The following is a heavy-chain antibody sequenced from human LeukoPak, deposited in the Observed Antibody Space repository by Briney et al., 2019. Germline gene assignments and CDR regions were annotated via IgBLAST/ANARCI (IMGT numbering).Heavy chain of an antibody. D-gene: IGHD3-10*01. CDR1: GFTFDDYA. V-gene: IGHV3-9*01. CDR2: ISWNSGSI. J-gene: IGHJ4*02. Sequence: PGRSLRLSCAASGFTFDDYAMHWVRQGPGKGLEWVSGISWNSGSIAYADSVKGRFTISRDNAKNSLYLKMDSRRAEDTALYYCAKGLSMVRGLDYWGQGTLVTVSS. CDR3: AKGLSMVRGLDY.